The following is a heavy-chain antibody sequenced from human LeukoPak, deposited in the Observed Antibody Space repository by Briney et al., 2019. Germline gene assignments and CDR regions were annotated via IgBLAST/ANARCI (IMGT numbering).Heavy chain of an antibody. CDR3: ARSEFLYYYMDV. J-gene: IGHJ6*03. V-gene: IGHV3-64*01. Sequence: GGSLRLSCAASGFTFSSYAMHWVRQAPGKGLEYVSAISSNGGSTYYANSVKGRFTISRDNSKNTLYLQMGSLRAEDMAVYYCARSEFLYYYMDVWGKGTTVTVSS. D-gene: IGHD2/OR15-2a*01. CDR1: GFTFSSYA. CDR2: ISSNGGST.